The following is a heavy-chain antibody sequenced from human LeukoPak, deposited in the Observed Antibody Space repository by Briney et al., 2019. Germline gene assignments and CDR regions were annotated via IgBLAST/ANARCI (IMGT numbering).Heavy chain of an antibody. Sequence: GGSLRLSCAASGFTFSDYYMSWIRQAPGKGLEWVSYISSSSSYTNYADSVKGRFTISRDNAKNSLYLQMNSLRAEDTAVYYCVRVERSWEALDYWGQGTLVTVSS. V-gene: IGHV3-11*05. J-gene: IGHJ4*02. CDR3: VRVERSWEALDY. CDR1: GFTFSDYY. D-gene: IGHD6-13*01. CDR2: ISSSSSYT.